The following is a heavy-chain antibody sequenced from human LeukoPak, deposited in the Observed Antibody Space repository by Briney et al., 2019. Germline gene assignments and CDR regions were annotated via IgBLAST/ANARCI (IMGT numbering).Heavy chain of an antibody. D-gene: IGHD1-26*01. V-gene: IGHV3-23*01. J-gene: IGHJ4*02. CDR2: ISGSGGTT. CDR3: ARRRAGAFWEDLVVDY. CDR1: GITLSNYG. Sequence: GGSLRLSCAVSGITLSNYGMSWVRQAPGKGLERVAGISGSGGTTNYADSVKGRFTISRDNSKNTLYLQMDSLREEDTAVYYCARRRAGAFWEDLVVDYWGQGTLVTVSS.